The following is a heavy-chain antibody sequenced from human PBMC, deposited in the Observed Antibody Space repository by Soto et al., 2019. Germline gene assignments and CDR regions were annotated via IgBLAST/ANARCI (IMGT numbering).Heavy chain of an antibody. J-gene: IGHJ5*02. CDR3: ARLRIATNNYKWFDP. Sequence: SETLSLTCSVSGATLNSGNYYWSWIRQVPGKGLEWIGHIYVTGAVDYNPSLRDRITISQDTSERQFSLNLRLVTAADTAVYYCARLRIATNNYKWFDPWGQGTLVTVSS. V-gene: IGHV4-31*03. D-gene: IGHD2-21*01. CDR1: GATLNSGNYY. CDR2: IYVTGAV.